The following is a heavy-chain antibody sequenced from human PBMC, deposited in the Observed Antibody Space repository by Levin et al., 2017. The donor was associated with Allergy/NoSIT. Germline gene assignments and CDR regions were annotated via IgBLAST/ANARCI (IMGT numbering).Heavy chain of an antibody. CDR3: AREAPTFEF. CDR1: GYTFTNYY. J-gene: IGHJ1*01. V-gene: IGHV1-46*01. D-gene: IGHD3-10*01. CDR2: INPSGDNT. Sequence: GESLKISCQASGYTFTNYYLHWVRQAPGQGLEWMGIINPSGDNTLYAQKFQGRVTMTSDTSTSTVYMELSSLRLEDTAVYYCAREAPTFEFWGQGTLVTVSS.